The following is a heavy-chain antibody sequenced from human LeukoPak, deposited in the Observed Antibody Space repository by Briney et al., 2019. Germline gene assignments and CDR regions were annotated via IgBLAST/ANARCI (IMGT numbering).Heavy chain of an antibody. V-gene: IGHV4-39*07. CDR2: MYYSGST. D-gene: IGHD7-27*01. Sequence: PSETLSLTCAVSGDSISRNGYYWGWIRQPLGMGLEWIGSMYYSGSTYHNPSLKSRVTISVDTSKNQFSLKLSSVTAADAAVYYCARRHWGPIDYWGQGTLVTVSS. CDR3: ARRHWGPIDY. CDR1: GDSISRNGYY. J-gene: IGHJ4*02.